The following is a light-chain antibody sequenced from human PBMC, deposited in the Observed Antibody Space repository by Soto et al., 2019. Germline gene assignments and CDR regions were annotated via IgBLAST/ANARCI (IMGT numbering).Light chain of an antibody. J-gene: IGKJ1*01. CDR1: QSVSSSY. V-gene: IGKV3-15*01. CDR2: GAS. CDR3: QQYNNWPRT. Sequence: EIVMTESPATLTLSPGERATLSCRASQSVSSSYLAWYQQKPGRAPRLLIYGASTRATGIPARFSGSGSGTEFTLTINSLQSEDFAVYYCQQYNNWPRTFGHGTKVDI.